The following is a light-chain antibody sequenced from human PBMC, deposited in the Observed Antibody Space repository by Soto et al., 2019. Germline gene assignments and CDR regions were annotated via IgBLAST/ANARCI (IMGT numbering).Light chain of an antibody. J-gene: IGKJ1*01. Sequence: DIQMTQSPSSLSASVGDRITITCRASQSIRNYLNWYQQKPGKAPKLLISAASSLQSGVPSRFSGSGSGTDFTLTISSLQPEDFATYFCQQSYSHPWTFGQGTKVDIK. CDR3: QQSYSHPWT. CDR2: AAS. CDR1: QSIRNY. V-gene: IGKV1-39*01.